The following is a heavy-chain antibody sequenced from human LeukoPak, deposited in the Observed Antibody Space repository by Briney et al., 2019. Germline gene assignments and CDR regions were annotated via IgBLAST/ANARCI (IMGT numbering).Heavy chain of an antibody. CDR1: GFNFSGYW. CDR3: ASLTTWDYGMDV. Sequence: PGGSLRLSCAASGFNFSGYWMHWVRHAAGKGLVWVSRISRDGSSTIYADSVRGRFTISRDNAKNTLYLQMNSLRAEDTAVYYCASLTTWDYGMDVWGQGTTVTVSS. J-gene: IGHJ6*02. V-gene: IGHV3-74*01. D-gene: IGHD2/OR15-2a*01. CDR2: ISRDGSST.